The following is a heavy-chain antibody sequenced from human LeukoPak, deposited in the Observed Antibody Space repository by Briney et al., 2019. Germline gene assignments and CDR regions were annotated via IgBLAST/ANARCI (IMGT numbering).Heavy chain of an antibody. V-gene: IGHV3-23*01. CDR2: ISGSGDTT. D-gene: IGHD3-22*01. J-gene: IGHJ4*02. Sequence: PGGSLRLSCAASGFTFSSYAMSWVRQAPGQGLERVSPISGSGDTTYYADSVKGRFTISRHNAKNSLYLQMNSLRAEDTAVYYCARDIYYDSSGYYGSVYWGQGTLVTVSS. CDR3: ARDIYYDSSGYYGSVY. CDR1: GFTFSSYA.